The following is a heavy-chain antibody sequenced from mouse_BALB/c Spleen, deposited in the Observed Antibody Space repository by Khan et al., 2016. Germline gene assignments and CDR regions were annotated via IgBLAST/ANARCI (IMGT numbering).Heavy chain of an antibody. D-gene: IGHD1-1*01. V-gene: IGHV9-3*02. CDR2: INTNTGEP. CDR1: GYTFTNYG. Sequence: QIQLVQSGPELKKPGETVKISCKASGYTFTNYGMNWVKQAPGKGLKWMGWINTNTGEPTYAEEFKRRFAFSLETSASTAYLQINNLKNEDTATYFCAEDYYGSNWFAYWGQGTLVTVSA. CDR3: AEDYYGSNWFAY. J-gene: IGHJ3*01.